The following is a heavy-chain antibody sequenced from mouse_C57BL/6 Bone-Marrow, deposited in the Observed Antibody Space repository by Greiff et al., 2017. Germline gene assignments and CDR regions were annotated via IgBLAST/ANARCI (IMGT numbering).Heavy chain of an antibody. V-gene: IGHV1-64*01. CDR3: ARGTYSRGYYAMDY. CDR1: GYTFTSYW. CDR2: IHPNSGST. Sequence: QVQLQQPGAELVKPGASVKLSCKASGYTFTSYWMHWVKQRPGQSLEWIGMIHPNSGSTNYNEKFKSKATLTVDKSSSTAYMQLSSLTSEDSAVYYCARGTYSRGYYAMDYWGQGTSVTVSS. J-gene: IGHJ4*01. D-gene: IGHD2-14*01.